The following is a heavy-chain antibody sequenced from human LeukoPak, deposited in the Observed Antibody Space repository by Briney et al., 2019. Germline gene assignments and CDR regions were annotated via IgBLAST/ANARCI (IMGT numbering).Heavy chain of an antibody. CDR3: ARDLGYYDYVWGSYRPNWFDP. J-gene: IGHJ5*02. D-gene: IGHD3-16*02. CDR1: GGTFSSYA. Sequence: GASVKVSCKASGGTFSSYAISWVRQAPGQGLEWMGGIIPIFGTANYAQEFQGRVTITADESTSTAYMELSSLRSEDTAVYYCARDLGYYDYVWGSYRPNWFDPWGQGTLVTVSS. CDR2: IIPIFGTA. V-gene: IGHV1-69*01.